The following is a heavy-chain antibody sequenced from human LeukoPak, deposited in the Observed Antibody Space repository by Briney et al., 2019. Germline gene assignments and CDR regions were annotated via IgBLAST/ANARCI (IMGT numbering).Heavy chain of an antibody. CDR2: ISAYNGNT. CDR1: GYTFTSYG. V-gene: IGHV1-18*01. D-gene: IGHD3-3*01. CDR3: ARDRTQGLRFLEWSP. Sequence: GASVKVSCKASGYTFTSYGISRVRQAPGQGLEWMGWISAYNGNTNYAQKLQGRVTMTTDTSTSTAYMELRSLRSDDTAVYYCARDRTQGLRFLEWSPWGQGTLVTVSS. J-gene: IGHJ5*02.